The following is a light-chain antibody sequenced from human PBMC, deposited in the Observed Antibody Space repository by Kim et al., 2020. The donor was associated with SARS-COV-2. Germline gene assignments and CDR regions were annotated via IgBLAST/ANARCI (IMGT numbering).Light chain of an antibody. CDR1: HSNIGAGYD. J-gene: IGLJ1*01. Sequence: QSVLTQPPSVSGAPGQRVTVSCTGTHSNIGAGYDVHWYQQFPGMAPKLLIYGDINRPSGVPDRFSGSKSGSSASLVITGLQPEDEADYYCQSYDSSLSGYVIGSGTKVTVL. V-gene: IGLV1-40*01. CDR3: QSYDSSLSGYV. CDR2: GDI.